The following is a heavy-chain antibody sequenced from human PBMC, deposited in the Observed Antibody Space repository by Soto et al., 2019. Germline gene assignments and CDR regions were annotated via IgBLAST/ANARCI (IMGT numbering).Heavy chain of an antibody. CDR3: ARDLTTFGVGSNYGMDV. CDR1: GYTFTSYG. J-gene: IGHJ6*02. D-gene: IGHD3-3*01. Sequence: GASVKVSCKASGYTFTSYGISWVRQAPGQGLEWMGWISAYNGNTNYAQKLQGRVTMTTDTSTSTAYMELRSLRSDDTAVYYCARDLTTFGVGSNYGMDVWGQGTTVTVS. V-gene: IGHV1-18*01. CDR2: ISAYNGNT.